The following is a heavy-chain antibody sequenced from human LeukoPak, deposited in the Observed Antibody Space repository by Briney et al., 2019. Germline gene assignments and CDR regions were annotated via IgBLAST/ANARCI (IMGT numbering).Heavy chain of an antibody. CDR2: IYYSGST. CDR1: GDSISSYY. J-gene: IGHJ4*02. Sequence: PSETLSLTCTVSGDSISSYYWSCIRQPPGKGLEWIGYIYYSGSTNYNPSLKSRVIITADTSKNEFSLKLSSVTAADTAVYYCARLVQGRWLINDFWGQGTLVTVSS. V-gene: IGHV4-59*08. CDR3: ARLVQGRWLINDF. D-gene: IGHD6-19*01.